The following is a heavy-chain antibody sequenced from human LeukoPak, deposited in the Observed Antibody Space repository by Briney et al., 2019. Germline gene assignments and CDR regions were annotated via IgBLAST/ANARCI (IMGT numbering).Heavy chain of an antibody. J-gene: IGHJ4*02. D-gene: IGHD6-6*01. CDR1: GFTFSSYG. CDR3: ARSGWEYRVKGIDY. Sequence: PGGSLRLSCAASGFTFSSYGMHWVRQAPGKGLEWVAVIWYDGSNKYYADSVKGRFTISRDNSKNTLYLQMNSLRAEDTAVYYCARSGWEYRVKGIDYWGQGTLVTVSS. CDR2: IWYDGSNK. V-gene: IGHV3-33*08.